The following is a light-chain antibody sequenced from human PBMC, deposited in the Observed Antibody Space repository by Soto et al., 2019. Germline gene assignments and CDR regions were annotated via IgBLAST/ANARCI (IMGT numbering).Light chain of an antibody. CDR2: DIF. CDR3: QQYNSWPLT. Sequence: EIVMTQSPATLSVSPGERATLSCRASQSVGSDLAWYQQKPGQAPRLVIYDIFTRATGVPPRISGSGSGTDITLTISSLQSEDFAVYYCQQYNSWPLTFGGRTKVEIK. CDR1: QSVGSD. V-gene: IGKV3D-15*01. J-gene: IGKJ4*01.